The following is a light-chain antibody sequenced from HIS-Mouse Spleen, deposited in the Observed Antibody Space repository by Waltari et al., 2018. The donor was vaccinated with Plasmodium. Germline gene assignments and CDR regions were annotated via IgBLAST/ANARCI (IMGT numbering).Light chain of an antibody. CDR2: AAS. Sequence: DIQMTQSPSSLSASVGDRVTITCRASQSMSSYLNWHQQKPGKAPKLLIYAASSLQSGVPSRFSGSGSGTDFTLTISSLQPEDFATYYCQQSYSTPWTFGQGTKVEIK. V-gene: IGKV1-39*01. CDR1: QSMSSY. J-gene: IGKJ1*01. CDR3: QQSYSTPWT.